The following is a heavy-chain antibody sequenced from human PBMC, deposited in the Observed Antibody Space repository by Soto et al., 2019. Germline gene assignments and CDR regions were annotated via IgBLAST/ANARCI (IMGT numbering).Heavy chain of an antibody. CDR1: EFTFSRYA. J-gene: IGHJ6*02. V-gene: IGHV3-30*04. Sequence: GGSLRLSCAASEFTFSRYAMHWVRQAPGKGLAWVAVISFDGRNTYYADSVKGRFTISRDNSKNTLHLQLNSLKTEDTAVYYCVRERLPDFSGSGSFYKKDYSYGIDVRGGGPTVTVYS. CDR3: VRERLPDFSGSGSFYKKDYSYGIDV. D-gene: IGHD3-10*01. CDR2: ISFDGRNT.